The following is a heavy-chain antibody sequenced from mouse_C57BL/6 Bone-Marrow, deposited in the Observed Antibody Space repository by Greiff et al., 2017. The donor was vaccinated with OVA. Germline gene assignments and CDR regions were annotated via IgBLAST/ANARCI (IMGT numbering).Heavy chain of an antibody. D-gene: IGHD1-1*01. Sequence: QVQLQQPGAELVRPGASVTLSCKASGYTFTDYEMHWVKQTPVHGLEWIGAIDPETGGTAYNQKFKGKAILTADKSSSTAYMELRSLTSEDSAVYYCTRPYYGSSLYWYFDVWGTGTTVTVSS. J-gene: IGHJ1*03. CDR1: GYTFTDYE. CDR2: IDPETGGT. CDR3: TRPYYGSSLYWYFDV. V-gene: IGHV1-15*01.